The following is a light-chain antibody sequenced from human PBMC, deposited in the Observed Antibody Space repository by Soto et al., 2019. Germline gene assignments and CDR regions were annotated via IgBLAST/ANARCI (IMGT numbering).Light chain of an antibody. Sequence: DIQMTQPPPSLSASVGDRVTITCQASHDIGNSLNWYQAKPGQAPKLVIYDAYNLETGVPSTFSGSGYGTLFTFTISGLRPEDIATYYCQKSDHLPLFGPGTKVDI. CDR2: DAY. CDR3: QKSDHLPL. J-gene: IGKJ3*01. V-gene: IGKV1-33*01. CDR1: HDIGNS.